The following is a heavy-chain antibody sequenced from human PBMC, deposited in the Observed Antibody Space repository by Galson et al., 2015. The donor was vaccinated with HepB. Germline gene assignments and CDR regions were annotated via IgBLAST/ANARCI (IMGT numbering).Heavy chain of an antibody. J-gene: IGHJ3*01. CDR2: IYRSGGT. CDR1: GFTASSNY. CDR3: ARRTGEGDDAFDF. V-gene: IGHV3-66*04. D-gene: IGHD7-27*01. Sequence: SLRLSCAASGFTASSNYMHWVRQAPGKGLEWVSLIYRSGGTLYADSVKGRFTISRENSKNTVYLQMNSLRAEDTAVYYCARRTGEGDDAFDFWGQGTIVTVSS.